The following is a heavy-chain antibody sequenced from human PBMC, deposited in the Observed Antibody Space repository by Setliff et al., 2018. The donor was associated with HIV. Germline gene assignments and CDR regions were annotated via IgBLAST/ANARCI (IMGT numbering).Heavy chain of an antibody. Sequence: KPSETLSLTCTISGGSFSSYYWSWIRQPAGRGLEWIGRIYNSGTTNYNPSLKSRVTMSIDTSKNQFSLKLTSVTAADTAVYYCARDRHSSGLGSYGSWGPGTLVTVSS. CDR1: GGSFSSYY. D-gene: IGHD3-10*01. V-gene: IGHV4-4*07. CDR3: ARDRHSSGLGSYGS. CDR2: IYNSGTT. J-gene: IGHJ5*02.